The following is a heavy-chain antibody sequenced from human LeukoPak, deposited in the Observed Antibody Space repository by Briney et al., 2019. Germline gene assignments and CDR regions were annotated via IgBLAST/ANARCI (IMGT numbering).Heavy chain of an antibody. Sequence: SQTLSLTCAISGDSVSSNSAAWNWIRQSPSRGLEWLGRTYYRSKWHSYYAPSVKSRITINPDTSKNQFSLQLKSVTPEDRAVYYCARMVGLVSDFWGQGTLVTVSS. CDR2: TYYRSKWHS. V-gene: IGHV6-1*01. D-gene: IGHD3-10*01. J-gene: IGHJ4*02. CDR3: ARMVGLVSDF. CDR1: GDSVSSNSAA.